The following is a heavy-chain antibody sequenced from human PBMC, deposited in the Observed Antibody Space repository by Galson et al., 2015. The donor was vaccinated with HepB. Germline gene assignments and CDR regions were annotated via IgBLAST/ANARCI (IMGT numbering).Heavy chain of an antibody. V-gene: IGHV1-69*04. D-gene: IGHD2-15*01. CDR3: ARDPLAPSLGYCSGGSCYRGGMDV. Sequence: SVKVSCKASGGTFSSYTISWVRQAPGQGLEWMGRIIPILGIANYAQKFQGRVTITADKSTSTAYMELSSLRSEDTAVYYCARDPLAPSLGYCSGGSCYRGGMDVWGQGTTVTVSS. CDR1: GGTFSSYT. CDR2: IIPILGIA. J-gene: IGHJ6*02.